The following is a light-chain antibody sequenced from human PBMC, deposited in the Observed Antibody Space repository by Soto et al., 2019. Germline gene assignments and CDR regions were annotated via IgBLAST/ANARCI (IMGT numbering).Light chain of an antibody. J-gene: IGLJ1*01. CDR1: SSDLGSYNL. Sequence: HSALTQPDSVSGSPGESITISCTGTSSDLGSYNLVSWYQQHPGKAPKVMICEGTKRPSVFSNRFAGSKSAKTPCLTISGLQTEYEADYYCLSYAGTNTFVFGTGTKLTFL. CDR3: LSYAGTNTFV. V-gene: IGLV2-23*01. CDR2: EGT.